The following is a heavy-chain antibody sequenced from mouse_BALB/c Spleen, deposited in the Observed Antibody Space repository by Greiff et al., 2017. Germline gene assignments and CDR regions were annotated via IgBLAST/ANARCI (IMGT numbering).Heavy chain of an antibody. D-gene: IGHD3-2*02. V-gene: IGHV1-37*01. J-gene: IGHJ4*01. CDR1: GYSFTGYF. CDR3: GRSRDEALYAMDY. Sequence: VQLKESGPELVKPGASVKISCKASGYSFTGYFMNWVKQSHGKSLEWIGRINPYNGDTFYNQKFKGKATLTVDKSSSTAHMELLSLTSEDSAVYYCGRSRDEALYAMDYWGQGTSVTVSS. CDR2: INPYNGDT.